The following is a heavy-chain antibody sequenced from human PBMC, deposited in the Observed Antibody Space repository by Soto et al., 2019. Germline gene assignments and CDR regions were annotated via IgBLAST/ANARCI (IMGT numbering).Heavy chain of an antibody. CDR2: ISWNSGSI. J-gene: IGHJ4*02. CDR1: GFTLEDYA. CDR3: AKGIYHGSGSSINFDY. D-gene: IGHD3-10*01. V-gene: IGHV3-9*01. Sequence: GGSLGLSCAASGFTLEDYAMHWVRQAPGKGLEWVSGISWNSGSIGYADSVKGRFTISRDNAKNSLYLQMNSLRAEDTALYYCAKGIYHGSGSSINFDYWGQGTLVTVSS.